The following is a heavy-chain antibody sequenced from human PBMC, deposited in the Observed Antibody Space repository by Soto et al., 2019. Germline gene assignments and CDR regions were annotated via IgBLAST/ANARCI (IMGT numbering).Heavy chain of an antibody. CDR1: GFTFSNYW. V-gene: IGHV3-7*01. D-gene: IGHD3-3*02. CDR2: IKKDGSEK. CDR3: ARRIFGVGLTHYFDY. Sequence: PGGSLRLSCAASGFTFSNYWMSWVRRAPGKGLEWVADIKKDGSEKYYVDSVTGRFTVSRDNAKDSLYLQMDSLRAEDTAVYYCARRIFGVGLTHYFDYWGRGTLVTVSS. J-gene: IGHJ4*02.